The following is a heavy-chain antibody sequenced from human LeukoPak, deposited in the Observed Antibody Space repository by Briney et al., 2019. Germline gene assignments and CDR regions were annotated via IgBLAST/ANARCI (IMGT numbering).Heavy chain of an antibody. V-gene: IGHV4-31*03. Sequence: PSETLSLTCTVSGGSISSGGYYWSWIRQHPGKGLEWIGYIYYSGSTYYNPSLKSRVTISVDTSKNQFSLKLSSVTAADTAVYYCARGLQQLVWWFGNWFDPWGQGTLVTVSS. D-gene: IGHD6-13*01. J-gene: IGHJ5*02. CDR3: ARGLQQLVWWFGNWFDP. CDR2: IYYSGST. CDR1: GGSISSGGYY.